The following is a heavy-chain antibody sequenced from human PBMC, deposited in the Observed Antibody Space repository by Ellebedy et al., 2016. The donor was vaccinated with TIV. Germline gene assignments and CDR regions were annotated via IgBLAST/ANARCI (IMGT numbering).Heavy chain of an antibody. CDR1: GFTFSNYW. D-gene: IGHD5-18*01. CDR2: INIDGSST. V-gene: IGHV3-74*01. CDR3: ARVRSNSLMSVDY. Sequence: GGSLRLSCTASGFTFSNYWMHWVRQAPGKGPVWVSRINIDGSSTTYADSVKGRFTVSRDNAKNSLYLQMNSLRAEDTAVYYCARVRSNSLMSVDYWGQGTLVTVSS. J-gene: IGHJ4*02.